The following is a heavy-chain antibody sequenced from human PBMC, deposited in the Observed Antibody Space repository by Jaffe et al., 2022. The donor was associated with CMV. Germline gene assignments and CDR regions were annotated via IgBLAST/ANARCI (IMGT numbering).Heavy chain of an antibody. CDR1: GFTVSDNH. CDR3: ARTMTSAIGVKDYYHMDI. J-gene: IGHJ6*03. D-gene: IGHD6-19*01. V-gene: IGHV3-66*01. CDR2: IYSGGST. Sequence: EVRLVESGGGLVQPGESLRLSCAASGFTVSDNHMAWVRQAPGKGLEWVSLIYSGGSTYYYADSVKGRFTISRDNSKNTVYLQMNSLRGEDTAVYYCARTMTSAIGVKDYYHMDIWGTGTTVTVSS.